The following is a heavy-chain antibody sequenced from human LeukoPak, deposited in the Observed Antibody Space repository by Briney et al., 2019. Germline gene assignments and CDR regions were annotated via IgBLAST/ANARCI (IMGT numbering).Heavy chain of an antibody. CDR2: IIPIFGTT. J-gene: IGHJ4*02. CDR3: AREGYGSGSYSNC. CDR1: GGTFSSYA. Sequence: SVKVSCKASGGTFSSYAISWVRQAPGQGLEWMGGIIPIFGTTNYAQKFQGRVTITADESTSTAYMELSSLRSEDTAVYYCAREGYGSGSYSNCWGQGTLVTVSS. V-gene: IGHV1-69*13. D-gene: IGHD3-10*01.